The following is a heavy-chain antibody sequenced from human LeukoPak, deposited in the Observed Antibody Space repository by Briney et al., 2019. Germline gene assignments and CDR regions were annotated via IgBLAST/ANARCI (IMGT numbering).Heavy chain of an antibody. Sequence: GGSLRLSCAVSGFSVSGYWMTWVRQAPGKGLEWVANIKQDGSEKNYVDSVKGRFTISRDNAKNSLYLQMNSLRVEDTAIYYCARRFRDWGQGTLVTVSS. CDR1: GFSVSGYW. V-gene: IGHV3-7*01. CDR3: ARRFRD. D-gene: IGHD5-24*01. CDR2: IKQDGSEK. J-gene: IGHJ4*02.